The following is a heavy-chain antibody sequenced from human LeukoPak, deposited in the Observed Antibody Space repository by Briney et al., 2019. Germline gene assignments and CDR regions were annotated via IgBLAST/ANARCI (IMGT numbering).Heavy chain of an antibody. D-gene: IGHD4-17*01. CDR2: VWYDGSKR. CDR3: ASMTTVTLDDAFDI. CDR1: GFIFSSYG. J-gene: IGHJ3*02. Sequence: GGSLRLSCAASGFIFSSYGMHWVRQAPGKGLERVALVWYDGSKRSYADSVKSRFTISRDNSKNTLYLQMNSLRVEDTAVYYCASMTTVTLDDAFDIWGQGTMVTVSS. V-gene: IGHV3-33*01.